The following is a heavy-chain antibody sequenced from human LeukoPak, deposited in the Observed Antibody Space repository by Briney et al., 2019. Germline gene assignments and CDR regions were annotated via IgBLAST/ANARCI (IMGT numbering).Heavy chain of an antibody. V-gene: IGHV3-21*01. J-gene: IGHJ4*02. CDR2: ISSDSTYI. D-gene: IGHD3-16*01. CDR1: RFTFSPYN. CDR3: AKDRLYDYVWGSFIDY. Sequence: PGGSLRLSCAASRFTFSPYNMNWVRQAPGKGLEWVSSISSDSTYIYYAHSVKGRFTVSRDNAKNSLNLQMNSLRVEDTAIYYCAKDRLYDYVWGSFIDYWGREPLVTVPS.